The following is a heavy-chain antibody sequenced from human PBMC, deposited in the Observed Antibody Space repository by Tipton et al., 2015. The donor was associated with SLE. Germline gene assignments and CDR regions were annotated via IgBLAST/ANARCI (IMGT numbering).Heavy chain of an antibody. CDR1: GGSFSGYY. Sequence: TLSLTCAVYGGSFSGYYWSWIRQPPGKGLEWIGEINHSGSTHYNPSLKSLVTISLGTSKNQFSLKLSSVTAADAAVYYCARACGSGHQVAFDIWGQGTMVTVSS. D-gene: IGHD2-15*01. V-gene: IGHV4-34*01. J-gene: IGHJ3*02. CDR3: ARACGSGHQVAFDI. CDR2: INHSGST.